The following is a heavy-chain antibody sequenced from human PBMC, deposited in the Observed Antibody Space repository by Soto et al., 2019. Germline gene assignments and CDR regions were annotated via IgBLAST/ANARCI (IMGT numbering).Heavy chain of an antibody. V-gene: IGHV3-48*03. CDR2: ISTSGSTV. D-gene: IGHD2-2*01. J-gene: IGHJ4*02. CDR3: VRYCSTTLCNGVATRTFDY. Sequence: WGALSLSCAASRFTFSTYEMSWVRQAPGKGLEWVSYISTSGSTVYYADSVKGRFTISRDDTRNSLYLQMNSLRDEDAALYYCVRYCSTTLCNGVATRTFDYWGQGTLFTVSS. CDR1: RFTFSTYE.